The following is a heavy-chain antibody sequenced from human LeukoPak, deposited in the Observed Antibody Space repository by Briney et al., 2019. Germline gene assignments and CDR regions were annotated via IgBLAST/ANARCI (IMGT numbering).Heavy chain of an antibody. D-gene: IGHD2-15*01. J-gene: IGHJ3*02. CDR3: AKDLGIMTPRAFDI. CDR1: GFTFSSYW. Sequence: PGGSLRLSCEASGFTFSSYWINWVRQAPGKGREWVSAISGSGGSTYYADSVKGRFTISRDNSKNTLYLQMNSLRAEDTAVYYCAKDLGIMTPRAFDIWGQGTMVTVSS. V-gene: IGHV3-23*01. CDR2: ISGSGGST.